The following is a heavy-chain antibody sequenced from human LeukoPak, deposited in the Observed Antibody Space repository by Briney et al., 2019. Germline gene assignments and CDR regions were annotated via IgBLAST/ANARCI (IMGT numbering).Heavy chain of an antibody. V-gene: IGHV1-2*06. CDR3: ARGVNVLLWFGELYYFDY. CDR2: INPNSGGT. D-gene: IGHD3-10*01. Sequence: SSVKVSCKASGYTFTGYYMHWVRQAPGQGLEWMGRINPNSGGTNYAQKFQGRVTMTRDTSISTAYMELSRLRSDDTAVYYCARGVNVLLWFGELYYFDYWGQGTLVTVSS. J-gene: IGHJ4*02. CDR1: GYTFTGYY.